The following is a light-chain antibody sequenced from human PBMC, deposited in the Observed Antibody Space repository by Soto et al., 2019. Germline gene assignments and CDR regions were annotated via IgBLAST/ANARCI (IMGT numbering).Light chain of an antibody. CDR3: QQYNNWPRT. V-gene: IGKV3-15*01. J-gene: IGKJ1*01. CDR2: GAS. Sequence: EIVMTQSPATLSVSPGERATLSCRASQSVNSNVAWFQQVPGQAPRLLIFGASTKATGFPARFSGSGSGTEFTLNISSLQSEDFAVYYCQQYNNWPRTFGQGTKVEIK. CDR1: QSVNSN.